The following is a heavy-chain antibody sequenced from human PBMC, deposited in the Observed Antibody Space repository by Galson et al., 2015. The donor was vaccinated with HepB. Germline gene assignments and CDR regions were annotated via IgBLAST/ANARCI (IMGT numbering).Heavy chain of an antibody. CDR2: INHSGST. CDR3: ARDKSSGSYFYSLYYYGMDV. V-gene: IGHV4-34*01. D-gene: IGHD3-10*01. CDR1: GGSFSGYY. J-gene: IGHJ6*02. Sequence: ETLSLTCAVYGGSFSGYYWSWIRQPPGKGLEWIGEINHSGSTNYNPSLKSRVTISVDTSKNQFSLKLSSVTAADTAVYYCARDKSSGSYFYSLYYYGMDVWGQGTTVTVSS.